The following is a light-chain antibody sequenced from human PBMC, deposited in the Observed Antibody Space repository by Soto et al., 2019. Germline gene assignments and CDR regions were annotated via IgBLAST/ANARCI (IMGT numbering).Light chain of an antibody. V-gene: IGKV3-11*01. J-gene: IGKJ3*01. Sequence: EIVLTQSPATLSLSPGERATLSCRTSQSVTTNFAWYQQKPGQAPRLLIYDISNRATGIPDRFSGSGSGTDFALSISSLEPEDFAVYYCEQRATWPPLITGGPGTKVEIK. CDR3: EQRATWPPLIT. CDR2: DIS. CDR1: QSVTTN.